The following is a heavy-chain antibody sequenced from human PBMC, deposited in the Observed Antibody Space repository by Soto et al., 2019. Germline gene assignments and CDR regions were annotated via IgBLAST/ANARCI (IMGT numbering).Heavy chain of an antibody. CDR2: ISTDSSRA. V-gene: IGHV3-23*01. J-gene: IGHJ5*01. D-gene: IGHD3-16*01. Sequence: EVQLLESGGGLVQPGGSLRLSCAASGFTFNTFEMSWVRQAPGRGLEWVSFISTDSSRAYYADAVKGRFTISRDNSKHTLYLEMNSLTAEDMAVYACVKGGWLDFWGQGALVTVSS. CDR3: VKGGWLDF. CDR1: GFTFNTFE.